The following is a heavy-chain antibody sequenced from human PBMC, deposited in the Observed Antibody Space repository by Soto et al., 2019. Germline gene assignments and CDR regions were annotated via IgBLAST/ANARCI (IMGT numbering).Heavy chain of an antibody. V-gene: IGHV3-30-3*01. J-gene: IGHJ6*02. CDR1: GFTFSSYA. D-gene: IGHD3-10*01. Sequence: GGSLRLSCAASGFTFSSYAMHWVRQAPGKGLEWVAVISYDGSNKYYADSVKGRFTISRDNSKNTLYLQMNSLRAEDTAVYYCARPRARQVRKIGYYGMDVWGQGTTVTVSS. CDR3: ARPRARQVRKIGYYGMDV. CDR2: ISYDGSNK.